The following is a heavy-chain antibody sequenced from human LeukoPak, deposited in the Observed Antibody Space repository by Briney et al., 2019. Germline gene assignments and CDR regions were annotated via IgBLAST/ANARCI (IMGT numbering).Heavy chain of an antibody. CDR3: ARDRRFDY. J-gene: IGHJ4*02. CDR2: INHSGST. CDR1: GGPFSGYY. Sequence: SETLSLTCAVYGGPFSGYYWSWIRQPPGKGLEWIGEINHSGSTNYNPSLKSRVTISVDTSKNQFSLKLSSVTAADTAVYYCARDRRFDYWGQGTLVTVSS. V-gene: IGHV4-34*01.